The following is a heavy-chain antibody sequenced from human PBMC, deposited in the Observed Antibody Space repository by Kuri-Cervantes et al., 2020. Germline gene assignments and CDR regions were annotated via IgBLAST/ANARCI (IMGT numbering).Heavy chain of an antibody. CDR1: GFTFSSYG. Sequence: GGSLRLSCEASGFTFSSYGMHWVRQAPGKGLEWVAIIWFDGRNKYYRDSVKGRFTISRDNSKNTLYLQMNSLRAEDTAVYYCARWSGEFIDYWSQGTLVTVSS. D-gene: IGHD3-10*01. CDR2: IWFDGRNK. V-gene: IGHV3-33*01. CDR3: ARWSGEFIDY. J-gene: IGHJ4*02.